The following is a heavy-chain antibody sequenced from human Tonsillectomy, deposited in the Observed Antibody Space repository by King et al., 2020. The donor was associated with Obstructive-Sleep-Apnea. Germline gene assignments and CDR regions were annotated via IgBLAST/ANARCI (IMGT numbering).Heavy chain of an antibody. V-gene: IGHV3-30*02. Sequence: VQLVESGGGVVQPGGALTLSCAASRFTFSNYAMHWVRQAPGKGLEWVAFIRPEGSNEYYVDSVKGRFIISRDDSKNTLYLQMKSLRAEDTAVYYCARGGSYWYFDLWGRGTLVTVSS. D-gene: IGHD1-26*01. CDR3: ARGGSYWYFDL. CDR2: IRPEGSNE. CDR1: RFTFSNYA. J-gene: IGHJ2*01.